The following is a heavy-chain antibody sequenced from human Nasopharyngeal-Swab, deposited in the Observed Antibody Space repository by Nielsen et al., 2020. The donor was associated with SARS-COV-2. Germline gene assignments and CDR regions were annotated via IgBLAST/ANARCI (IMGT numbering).Heavy chain of an antibody. J-gene: IGHJ1*01. CDR3: ARMMAGYDGYLQN. CDR1: GYTFISYD. D-gene: IGHD2-2*03. V-gene: IGHV1-8*01. CDR2: TQLNNAKT. Sequence: ASVKVSCKASGYTFISYDINWVRQAPGHGLEWLGRTQLNNAKTVYAQKFQGRVTMTWNTSITTAYMRLSGLRSDDTAVYYCARMMAGYDGYLQNWGQGTLVTVSS.